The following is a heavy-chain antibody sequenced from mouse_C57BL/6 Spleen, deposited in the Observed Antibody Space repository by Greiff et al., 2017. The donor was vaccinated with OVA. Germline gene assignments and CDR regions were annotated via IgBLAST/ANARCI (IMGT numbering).Heavy chain of an antibody. CDR3: ARDRDYGSSYDWFAY. V-gene: IGHV5-4*01. CDR2: ISDGGSYT. Sequence: EVQRVESGGGLVKPGGSLKLSCAASGFTFSSYAMSWVRQTPEKRLEWVATISDGGSYTYYPDNVKGRFTISRDNAKNNLYLQMSHLKSEDTAMYYCARDRDYGSSYDWFAYWGQGTLVTVSA. D-gene: IGHD1-1*01. CDR1: GFTFSSYA. J-gene: IGHJ3*01.